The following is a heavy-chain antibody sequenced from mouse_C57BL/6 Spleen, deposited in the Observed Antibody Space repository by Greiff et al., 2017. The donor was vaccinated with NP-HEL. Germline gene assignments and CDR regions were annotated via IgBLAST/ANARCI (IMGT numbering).Heavy chain of an antibody. J-gene: IGHJ4*01. V-gene: IGHV14-4*01. CDR1: GFNIKDDY. Sequence: EVQLQQSGAELVRPGASVKLSCTASGFNIKDDYMHWVKQRPEQGLEWIGWIDPENGDTEYASKFQGKATITADTSSNTAYLQISSLTSEDTAVYYCRIYYGYDDDYAMDYWGQGTSVTVSS. CDR3: RIYYGYDDDYAMDY. CDR2: IDPENGDT. D-gene: IGHD2-2*01.